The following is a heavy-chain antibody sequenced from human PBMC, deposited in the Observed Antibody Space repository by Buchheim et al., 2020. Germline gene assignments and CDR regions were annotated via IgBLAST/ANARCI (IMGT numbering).Heavy chain of an antibody. J-gene: IGHJ4*02. D-gene: IGHD6-13*01. CDR3: ATDQYSSSWYFDY. CDR1: GFTFSSYW. CDR2: IKQDGSEK. Sequence: EVQLVESGGGLVQPGGSLRLSCAASGFTFSSYWLSWVRQAPGKGLEWVANIKQDGSEKYYVDFVKGRFTISRDTAQNSLYLQMNSLRAEDTAVYYCATDQYSSSWYFDYWGQGTL. V-gene: IGHV3-7*01.